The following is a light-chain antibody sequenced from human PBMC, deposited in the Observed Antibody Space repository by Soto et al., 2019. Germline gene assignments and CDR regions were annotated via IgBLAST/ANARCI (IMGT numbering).Light chain of an antibody. CDR1: QTISYTSINKTY. V-gene: IGKV4-1*01. J-gene: IGKJ1*01. CDR3: QQYNSWLWT. CDR2: GAS. Sequence: DIVMTQSPDSLAVSLGERATISCKSSQTISYTSINKTYLAWYQQKPGQAPRLLIYGASTRATGIPARFSGSGSGTEFTLIISSLQSEDSAVYYCQQYNSWLWTFGQGTKVDIK.